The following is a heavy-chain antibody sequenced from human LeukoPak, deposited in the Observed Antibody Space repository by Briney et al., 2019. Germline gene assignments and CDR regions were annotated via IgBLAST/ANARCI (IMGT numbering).Heavy chain of an antibody. D-gene: IGHD5-18*01. CDR2: INHSGSS. CDR3: ARGRAMVTDAFDI. V-gene: IGHV4-34*01. J-gene: IGHJ3*02. Sequence: PSVTLSLTCAVYGGSFSGYYWSWIRQSPGKGLEWIGEINHSGSSNNNLSLKSRVTMSVDTSKNQFFLKLTSVTAADTAVYYCARGRAMVTDAFDIWGQGTMVTVSS. CDR1: GGSFSGYY.